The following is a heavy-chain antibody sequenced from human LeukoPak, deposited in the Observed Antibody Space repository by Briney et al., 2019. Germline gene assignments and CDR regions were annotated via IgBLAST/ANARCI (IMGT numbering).Heavy chain of an antibody. Sequence: ASVKVSCKASDYTFSSYGISWVRQAPGQGLEWMGWISGYNGNTKYAQNLQGRVTMTTDTSTTTAYMELRSLRSDATAVYYCARGRYYDSGGYDEAFDIWGQGTAVTVSS. J-gene: IGHJ3*02. CDR1: DYTFSSYG. V-gene: IGHV1-18*01. CDR2: ISGYNGNT. CDR3: ARGRYYDSGGYDEAFDI. D-gene: IGHD3-22*01.